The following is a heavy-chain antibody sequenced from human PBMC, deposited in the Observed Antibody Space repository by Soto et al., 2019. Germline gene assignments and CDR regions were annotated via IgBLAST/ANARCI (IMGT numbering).Heavy chain of an antibody. CDR1: GYTFTGYY. CDR3: ARLIPSLVHFDY. V-gene: IGHV1-2*02. CDR2: INPNSGGT. Sequence: QVQLVQSGAEVKEPGASVKVSCKASGYTFTGYYMHWVRQAPGQGLEWMGWINPNSGGTNYAQKFQGRVAMTRDTSIIAAYMELSRLRSDDTAVYYCARLIPSLVHFDYWGQGTLVTVSS. D-gene: IGHD3-9*01. J-gene: IGHJ4*02.